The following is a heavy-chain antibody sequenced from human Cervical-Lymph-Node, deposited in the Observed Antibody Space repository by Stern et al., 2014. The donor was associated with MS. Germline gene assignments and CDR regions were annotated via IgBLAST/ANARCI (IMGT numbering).Heavy chain of an antibody. CDR2: IHPVDSDP. CDR1: EYSFTSYW. D-gene: IGHD6-13*01. V-gene: IGHV5-51*01. J-gene: IGHJ4*02. CDR3: ARHNAAGTGFDY. Sequence: EVQLVQSGAEVKKPGESLKISCQGSEYSFTSYWIGWVRQMPGKGLEWLGIIHPVDSDPRSSPSFQGQVTISADKSIRTAYLQWSSLKSSDTAMYYCARHNAAGTGFDYWGQGTLVTVSS.